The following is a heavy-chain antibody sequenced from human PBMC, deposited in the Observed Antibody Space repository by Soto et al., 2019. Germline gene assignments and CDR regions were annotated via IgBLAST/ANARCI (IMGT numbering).Heavy chain of an antibody. CDR2: IYYSGST. Sequence: SETLSLTCTVSGGSISSSSYYWGWIRQPPGKGLEWIGSIYYSGSTYYNPSLKSRVTISVDTSKNQFSLKLSSVTAADMAVYYCAELELDYWGQGTLVTV. J-gene: IGHJ4*02. D-gene: IGHD1-7*01. V-gene: IGHV4-39*01. CDR1: GGSISSSSYY. CDR3: AELELDY.